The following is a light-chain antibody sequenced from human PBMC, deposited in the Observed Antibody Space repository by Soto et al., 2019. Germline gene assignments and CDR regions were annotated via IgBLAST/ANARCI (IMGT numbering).Light chain of an antibody. CDR3: CSYAGSSTFVV. CDR2: EGS. V-gene: IGLV2-23*03. CDR1: SSDVGSYNL. J-gene: IGLJ2*01. Sequence: QSALTQPASVSGSPGQSITISCTGTSSDVGSYNLVSWYQQHPGKAPNLMIYEGSKRPSGVSNRFSGSKSGNTASLTISGLQAEDGADYYCCSYAGSSTFVVFGGGTKLTVL.